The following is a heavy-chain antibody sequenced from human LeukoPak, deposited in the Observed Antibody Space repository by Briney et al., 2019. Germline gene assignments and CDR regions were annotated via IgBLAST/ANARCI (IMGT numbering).Heavy chain of an antibody. Sequence: KPSETLSLTCTVSGGSISSYYWGWIRQPPGKGLEWIGSIYYSGSTYYNPSLKSRVTISVDTSKNQFSLKLSPVTAADTAVYYCARLGVPAADPSDAFDIWGQGTMVTVSS. CDR2: IYYSGST. CDR1: GGSISSYY. J-gene: IGHJ3*02. CDR3: ARLGVPAADPSDAFDI. D-gene: IGHD2-2*01. V-gene: IGHV4-39*01.